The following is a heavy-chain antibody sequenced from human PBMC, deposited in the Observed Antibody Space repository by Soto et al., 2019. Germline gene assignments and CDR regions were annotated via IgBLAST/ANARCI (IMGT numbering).Heavy chain of an antibody. CDR3: ARDDCTNGVCYGSFDY. J-gene: IGHJ4*02. Sequence: ASVKVSCKASGYTFTSYGISWVRQAPGQGLEWMGWISAYNGNTNYAQKLQGRVTMTTDTSTSTAYMELRSLRSDDTAVYYCARDDCTNGVCYGSFDYWGQGTLVTSPQ. V-gene: IGHV1-18*01. CDR2: ISAYNGNT. CDR1: GYTFTSYG. D-gene: IGHD2-8*01.